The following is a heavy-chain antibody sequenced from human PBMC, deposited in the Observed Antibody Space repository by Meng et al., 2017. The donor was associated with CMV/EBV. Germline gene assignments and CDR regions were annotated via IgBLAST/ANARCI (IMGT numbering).Heavy chain of an antibody. CDR3: ARDYPLRSYVGYGMDV. CDR2: ISSSSSYI. D-gene: IGHD3-3*01. V-gene: IGHV3-21*01. J-gene: IGHJ6*02. CDR1: GFTFSSYS. Sequence: GGSLRLSCVASGFTFSSYSMNWVRQAPGKGLEWVSSISSSSSYIYYADSVKGRFTISRDNAKNSLYLQMNSLRAEDTAVYYCARDYPLRSYVGYGMDVWGQGTTVTVSS.